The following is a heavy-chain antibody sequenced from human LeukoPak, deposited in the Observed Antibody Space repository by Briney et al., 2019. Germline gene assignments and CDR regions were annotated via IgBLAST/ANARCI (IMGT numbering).Heavy chain of an antibody. D-gene: IGHD3-22*01. CDR1: GFTFDNAW. CDR3: TRDLGGDSRAYYTNSDY. Sequence: KLGGSLRLSCTTSGFTFDNAWMSWVRQAPGKGLEWVGRVKSQTHGGTPDYAAPVKGRFSISRDDSKNTLYLHMTSLKTEDTAVYYCTRDLGGDSRAYYTNSDYWGQGTLVTVSS. J-gene: IGHJ4*02. CDR2: VKSQTHGGTP. V-gene: IGHV3-15*01.